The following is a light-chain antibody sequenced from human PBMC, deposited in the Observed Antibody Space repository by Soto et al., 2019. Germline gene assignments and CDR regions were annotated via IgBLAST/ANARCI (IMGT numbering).Light chain of an antibody. CDR2: GAS. J-gene: IGKJ5*01. CDR3: QQRSNWPPFT. V-gene: IGKV3-11*01. Sequence: EIVLTQSPGTLSLSPGERATLSCRASQSVTTQLAWYQQKPGQAPRLIIHGASSRATGVPDRITGSGSGTDFTLTISSLEPEDFAVYYCQQRSNWPPFTFGQGTRLEIK. CDR1: QSVTTQ.